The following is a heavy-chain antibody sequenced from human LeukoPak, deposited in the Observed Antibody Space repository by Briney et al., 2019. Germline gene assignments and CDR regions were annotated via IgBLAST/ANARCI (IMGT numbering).Heavy chain of an antibody. D-gene: IGHD6-13*01. CDR2: ISYDGSNK. Sequence: PGGSLRLSCAASGFTFSSYGMHWVRQAPGKGLEWVAVISYDGSNKYYADSAKGRFTISRDNSKNTLYLQMNSLRAEDTAVYYCAKSSYSSSWYVFYYGMDVWGKGTTVTVSS. V-gene: IGHV3-30*18. CDR3: AKSSYSSSWYVFYYGMDV. J-gene: IGHJ6*04. CDR1: GFTFSSYG.